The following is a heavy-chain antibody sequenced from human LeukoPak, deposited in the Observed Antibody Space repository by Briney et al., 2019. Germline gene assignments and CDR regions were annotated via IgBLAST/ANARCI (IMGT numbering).Heavy chain of an antibody. J-gene: IGHJ4*02. CDR1: GFTFSNYA. V-gene: IGHV3-30*18. D-gene: IGHD6-19*01. Sequence: PGRSLRLSCAASGFTFSNYAMHWVRQAPGKGLEWVAAISDDGSNKYYGDSVKGRFTISRDNSKNTVYLQMNSLRAEDKAVYYCAKDRYSSGWYSDFDYWGQGTLVTVSS. CDR3: AKDRYSSGWYSDFDY. CDR2: ISDDGSNK.